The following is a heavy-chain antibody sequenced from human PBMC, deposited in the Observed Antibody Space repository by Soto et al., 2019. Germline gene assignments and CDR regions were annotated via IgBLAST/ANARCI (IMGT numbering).Heavy chain of an antibody. D-gene: IGHD6-13*01. CDR1: GFTVSTNY. CDR3: ARASIAAAGYYFDY. CDR2: IYSGGST. J-gene: IGHJ4*02. V-gene: IGHV3-53*01. Sequence: EVQLVESGGGLIQPGGSLRLSCAASGFTVSTNYMSWVRQAPGKGLEWVSVIYSGGSTYYADSVKGRFTIYRDNSKNTLYLQMNSLRAEDTAVYYCARASIAAAGYYFDYWGQGTLVTVSS.